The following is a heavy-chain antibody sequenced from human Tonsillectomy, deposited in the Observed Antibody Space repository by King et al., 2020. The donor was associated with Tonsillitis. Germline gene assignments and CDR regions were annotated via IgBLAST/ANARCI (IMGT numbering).Heavy chain of an antibody. J-gene: IGHJ5*02. CDR2: TFGGGGNT. CDR1: GFNFNNYA. V-gene: IGHV3-23*03. Sequence: VQLVESGGALVQPGGSLRLSCSASGFNFNNYAMSWVRQAPGKGLEWVSVTFGGGGNTYHVDSVRGRFTVSRDNSKNMLYLQMDSLRAEDTAVYYCAKVFPYGIDTWGQGTPVTVSS. CDR3: AKVFPYGIDT. D-gene: IGHD3-10*01.